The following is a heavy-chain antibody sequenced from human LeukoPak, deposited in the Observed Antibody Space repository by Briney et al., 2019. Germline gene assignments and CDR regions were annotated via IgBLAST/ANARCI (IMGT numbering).Heavy chain of an antibody. CDR2: IYPGVSDS. J-gene: IGHJ5*02. Sequence: GESLKISCKGSEYSFTIYWIGWVRQMPGKGLEWMDTIYPGVSDSRYSSSVQGQVTSLADKSISTAYLQWSRMKASDAAMYYCERQEGGIAAAGTSGHNWFDPWGQGTLVTVSS. CDR3: ERQEGGIAAAGTSGHNWFDP. D-gene: IGHD6-13*01. V-gene: IGHV5-51*01. CDR1: EYSFTIYW.